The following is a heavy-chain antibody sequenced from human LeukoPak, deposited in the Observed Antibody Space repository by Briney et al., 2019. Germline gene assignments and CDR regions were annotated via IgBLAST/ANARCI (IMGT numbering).Heavy chain of an antibody. CDR2: SGGSGGRT. CDR1: GFTFPRHA. Sequence: GGSLRLSCAASGFTFPRHAMSWVRQAPGKGLEWVASSGGSGGRTHYADSVKGRFTISRDNSQNTVYLHMNSPRADDTAVYYCAQEHFDTSGYYSRFDNWGQGILVTVSS. D-gene: IGHD3-22*01. J-gene: IGHJ4*02. CDR3: AQEHFDTSGYYSRFDN. V-gene: IGHV3-23*01.